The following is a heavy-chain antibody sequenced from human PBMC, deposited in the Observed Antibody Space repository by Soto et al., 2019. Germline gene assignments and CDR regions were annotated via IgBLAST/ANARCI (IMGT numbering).Heavy chain of an antibody. CDR1: GFTFSNYG. J-gene: IGHJ4*02. D-gene: IGHD4-17*01. CDR2: IWYDGSNK. CDR3: AREDYGDSHDY. V-gene: IGHV3-33*01. Sequence: QVQLVESGGGVVQPGRSLRLSCPASGFTFSNYGMHWVRQAPGKGLEWVAVIWYDGSNKYYADSVKGRFTISRDNSKNTLYLQMNSLRAEDTAVYYCAREDYGDSHDYWGQGTLVTVSS.